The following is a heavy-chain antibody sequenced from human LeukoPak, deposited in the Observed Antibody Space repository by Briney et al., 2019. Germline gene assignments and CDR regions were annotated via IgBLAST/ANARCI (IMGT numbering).Heavy chain of an antibody. CDR2: IYHSGST. CDR1: GYSISSGYY. V-gene: IGHV4-38-2*02. J-gene: IGHJ4*02. Sequence: PSETLSLTCTVSGYSISSGYYWGWIRQPPGKGLEWIGSIYHSGSTYYNPSLKSRVTISVDTSKNHFSLQLNSVTPDDTAVYYCERGGGGLTNWGQGTLVTVSS. D-gene: IGHD3-16*01. CDR3: ERGGGGLTN.